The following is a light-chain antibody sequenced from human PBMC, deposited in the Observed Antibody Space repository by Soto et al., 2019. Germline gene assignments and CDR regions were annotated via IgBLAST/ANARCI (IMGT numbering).Light chain of an antibody. J-gene: IGKJ2*01. CDR3: QQYGRSPFT. CDR2: GAS. CDR1: QRITYNF. V-gene: IGKV3-20*01. Sequence: PGETATLSCRASQRITYNFLASFQQKPGLAPRLLISGASTRASGVPDGYSGGGCGTDFVLTVSRLEPEDFAVYFWQQYGRSPFTFGQGTKLQIK.